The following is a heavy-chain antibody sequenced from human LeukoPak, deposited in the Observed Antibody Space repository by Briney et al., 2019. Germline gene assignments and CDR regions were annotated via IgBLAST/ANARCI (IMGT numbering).Heavy chain of an antibody. CDR3: AREVCSSTSCSHYGMDV. D-gene: IGHD2-2*01. CDR2: VSYDGSSK. J-gene: IGHJ6*02. CDR1: GFTFSSYA. Sequence: GGSLRLSCTASGFTFSSYAMHWVRQAPGKGLEWVAVVSYDGSSKYYADSVRGRFTISRDNSKNTLYLQMNSLRAEDTAVYYCAREVCSSTSCSHYGMDVWGQGTTVTVSS. V-gene: IGHV3-30-3*01.